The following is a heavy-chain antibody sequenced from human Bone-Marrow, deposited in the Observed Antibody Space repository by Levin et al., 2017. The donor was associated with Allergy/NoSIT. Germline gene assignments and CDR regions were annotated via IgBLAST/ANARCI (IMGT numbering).Heavy chain of an antibody. CDR1: EGSFHSYY. V-gene: IGHV4-34*01. Sequence: SQTLSLTCAIYEGSFHSYYWTWIRQAPGKGLDWIGEISQSGSTRYNPSFESRVTISVDKSKNQFFLKLNSVTAADTAVYYCARIVSRSNNDYWGQGTLVTVSS. D-gene: IGHD1/OR15-1a*01. J-gene: IGHJ4*02. CDR2: ISQSGST. CDR3: ARIVSRSNNDY.